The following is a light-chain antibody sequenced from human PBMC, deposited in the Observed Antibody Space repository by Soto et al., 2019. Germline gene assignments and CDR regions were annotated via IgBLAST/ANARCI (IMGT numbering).Light chain of an antibody. CDR1: SSDVGTYNY. Sequence: QSALTQPRSVSGSPGPSVTISCTGTSSDVGTYNYVSWYQQHPGKAPKLMIYDVSQRPSGVPDRFSGCKSGNTASLTISGLQAEDESDYYCCSYAGSDISVFGGGTKLTFL. J-gene: IGLJ2*01. V-gene: IGLV2-11*01. CDR2: DVS. CDR3: CSYAGSDISV.